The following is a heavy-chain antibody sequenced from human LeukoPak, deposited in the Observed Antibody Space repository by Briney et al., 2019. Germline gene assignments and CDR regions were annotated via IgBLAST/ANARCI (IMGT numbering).Heavy chain of an antibody. CDR2: IRYDGSNK. V-gene: IGHV3-30*02. Sequence: GGSLRLSCAASGFTFSSYGMHWVRQAPGKGLEWVAFIRYDGSNKYYADSVKGRFTISRDNSKNTLYLQMNSLRAEDTAVYYCAREEMKEELAAAGTGYWGQGTLVTVSS. J-gene: IGHJ4*02. D-gene: IGHD6-13*01. CDR1: GFTFSSYG. CDR3: AREEMKEELAAAGTGY.